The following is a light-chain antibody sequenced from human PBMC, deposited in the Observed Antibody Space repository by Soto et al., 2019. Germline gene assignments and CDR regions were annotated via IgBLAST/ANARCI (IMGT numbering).Light chain of an antibody. CDR2: DAS. V-gene: IGKV3-11*01. CDR3: QQRSNWPPT. J-gene: IGKJ1*01. Sequence: EIVLTQSPATLSLSPGERATLSCRASQSVSSSLAWYQQKPGQAPRLLVYDASNRATGIPARLSGSGSGTDFTLTIRSLEPEDFALSYCQQRSNWPPTFGQGTKVEIK. CDR1: QSVSSS.